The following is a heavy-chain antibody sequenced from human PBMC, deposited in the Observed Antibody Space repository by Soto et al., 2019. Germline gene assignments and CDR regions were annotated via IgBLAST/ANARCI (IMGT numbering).Heavy chain of an antibody. CDR3: AKDIVWGYDSSGYGAFDI. Sequence: GGSLRLSCAASGFTFDDYAMHWVRQAPGKGLEWVSGISWNSGSIGYADSVKGRFTISRDNAKNSLYLQMNSLRAEDTALYYCAKDIVWGYDSSGYGAFDIWGQGTMVTVSS. V-gene: IGHV3-9*01. J-gene: IGHJ3*02. CDR2: ISWNSGSI. D-gene: IGHD3-22*01. CDR1: GFTFDDYA.